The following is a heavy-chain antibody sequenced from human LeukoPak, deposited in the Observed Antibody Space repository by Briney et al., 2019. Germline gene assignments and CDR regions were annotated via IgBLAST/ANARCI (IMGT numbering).Heavy chain of an antibody. V-gene: IGHV4-59*01. Sequence: SETLSLTCTVSGGSISSYYWSWIRQPPGKGLDWIGYIYYSGSTNYNPSLKSRVTISVDTSKNQFSLKLSSVTAADTAVYYCASLYYYGSGPLMDVWGQGTTVTVSS. J-gene: IGHJ6*02. CDR1: GGSISSYY. CDR2: IYYSGST. D-gene: IGHD3-10*01. CDR3: ASLYYYGSGPLMDV.